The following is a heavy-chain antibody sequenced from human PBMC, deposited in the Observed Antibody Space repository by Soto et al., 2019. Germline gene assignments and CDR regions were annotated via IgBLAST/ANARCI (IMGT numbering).Heavy chain of an antibody. V-gene: IGHV1-69*02. CDR3: APGAEIFGVVTDAFDI. CDR1: GGTFSSYT. J-gene: IGHJ3*02. D-gene: IGHD3-3*01. CDR2: IIPILGIA. Sequence: QVQLVQSGAEVKKPGSSVKVSCKASGGTFSSYTISWVRQAPGQGLEWMGRIIPILGIANYAQKFQGRVTITADKSTSTAYMELSSLRSEDTAVYYCAPGAEIFGVVTDAFDIWGQGTMVTVSS.